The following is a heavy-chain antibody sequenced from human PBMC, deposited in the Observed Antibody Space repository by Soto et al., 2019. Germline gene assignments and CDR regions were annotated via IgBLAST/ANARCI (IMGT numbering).Heavy chain of an antibody. CDR2: IWYDGSNK. J-gene: IGHJ6*02. Sequence: GGSLRLSCAASGFTFSSYGMHWVRQAPGKGLEWVAVIWYDGSNKYYADSVKGRFTISRDNSKNTLYLQMNSLRAEDTAVYYCARDFLGPWGVVTAPYYYGMDVWGQGTTVTVSS. CDR3: ARDFLGPWGVVTAPYYYGMDV. D-gene: IGHD2-21*02. CDR1: GFTFSSYG. V-gene: IGHV3-33*01.